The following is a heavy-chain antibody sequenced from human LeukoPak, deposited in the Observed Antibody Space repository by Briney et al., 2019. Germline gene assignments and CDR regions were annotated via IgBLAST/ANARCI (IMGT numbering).Heavy chain of an antibody. CDR1: GYSFTSDW. CDR3: SLRSLSSSGGTFFDY. V-gene: IGHV5-51*01. D-gene: IGHD2-15*01. CDR2: IYPGDSDT. J-gene: IGHJ4*02. Sequence: GESLKISCKSSGYSFTSDWIGWVGQMPGKGLEWMGMIYPGDSDTKYSPSFQGQVTISSGKSISAAYLQWSRLKASDTAMYYRSLRSLSSSGGTFFDYSREGTLVTDSS.